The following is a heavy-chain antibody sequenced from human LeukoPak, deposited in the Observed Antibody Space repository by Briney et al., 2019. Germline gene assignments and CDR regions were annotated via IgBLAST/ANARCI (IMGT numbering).Heavy chain of an antibody. CDR3: ARANPKYCRGGSCYGYYFAN. V-gene: IGHV1-2*02. Sequence: ASVKVSCKASGYTFTGYYMHWVRQAPGQGLEWMGWINPNSGGTNYAQKFQGRVTMTRDTSISTAYMELSRLRSDDTAVYYCARANPKYCRGGSCYGYYFANWGQGTLVTVS. CDR2: INPNSGGT. CDR1: GYTFTGYY. J-gene: IGHJ4*02. D-gene: IGHD2-15*01.